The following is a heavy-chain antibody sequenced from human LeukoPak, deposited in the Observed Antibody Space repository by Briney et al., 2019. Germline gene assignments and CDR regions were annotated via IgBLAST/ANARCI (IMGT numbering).Heavy chain of an antibody. CDR1: GFTFSSYG. J-gene: IGHJ4*02. V-gene: IGHV3-23*01. CDR3: ARPFTGDSSGYTFDY. D-gene: IGHD3-22*01. CDR2: ISGSGGST. Sequence: GGTLRLSCAASGFTFSSYGMSWVRQAPGKGLEWVSAISGSGGSTYYADSVKGRFTISRDNSKNTLYLQMNSLRAEDTAVYYCARPFTGDSSGYTFDYWGQGTLVTVSS.